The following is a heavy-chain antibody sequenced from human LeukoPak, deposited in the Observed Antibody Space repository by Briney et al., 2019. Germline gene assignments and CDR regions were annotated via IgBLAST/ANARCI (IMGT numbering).Heavy chain of an antibody. Sequence: SETLSLTCAVSGGSFSGYYWTWIRQPPGKGLEWIGEINHSGSANYNPSLKSRVTISLDTSKNQFSLKLSSVTAADTAVYYCARVPYYGSGSPENYYFDYWGQGTLVTVSS. J-gene: IGHJ4*02. V-gene: IGHV4-34*01. CDR1: GGSFSGYY. CDR3: ARVPYYGSGSPENYYFDY. D-gene: IGHD3-10*01. CDR2: INHSGSA.